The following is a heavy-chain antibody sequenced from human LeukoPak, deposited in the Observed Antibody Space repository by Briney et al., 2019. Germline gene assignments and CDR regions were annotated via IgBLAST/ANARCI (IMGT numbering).Heavy chain of an antibody. CDR2: INPNSGVT. Sequence: ASVKVSCKASGYTFTGYSMHWVRQAPGQGLEWMGWINPNSGVTNYAQKFQGRVTMTRDTSISTAYMEVSRLTSDDTAVYYCTRDINWNYGYWGQGTLVTVSS. D-gene: IGHD1-7*01. V-gene: IGHV1-2*02. J-gene: IGHJ4*02. CDR3: TRDINWNYGY. CDR1: GYTFTGYS.